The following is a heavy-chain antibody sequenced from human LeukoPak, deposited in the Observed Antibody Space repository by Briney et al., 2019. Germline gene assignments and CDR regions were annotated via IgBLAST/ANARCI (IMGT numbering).Heavy chain of an antibody. CDR3: AREYTAGFDY. Sequence: GESLKISFKGSGYTFTSYWIGWVRPMPGKGLEGMGIIYPGDSDTRYSPSFQGQVTISADKSISTAYLQWSSLKASDTAMYYCAREYTAGFDYWGQGTLVTVSS. CDR2: IYPGDSDT. J-gene: IGHJ4*02. CDR1: GYTFTSYW. D-gene: IGHD6-6*01. V-gene: IGHV5-51*01.